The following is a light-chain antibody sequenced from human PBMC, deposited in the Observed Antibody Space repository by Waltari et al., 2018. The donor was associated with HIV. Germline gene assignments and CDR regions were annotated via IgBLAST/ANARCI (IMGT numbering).Light chain of an antibody. CDR1: QGISSY. J-gene: IGKJ3*01. CDR2: AAS. Sequence: DIQLTQSPSFLSASVGDRVTITCRASQGISSYLAWYQQKPGKAPKLLIYAASTLQSGVPSRFSGSGSGTEFTLTISSLQPEDFATYYCQQPNSYPFTFGPGTKVDI. CDR3: QQPNSYPFT. V-gene: IGKV1-9*01.